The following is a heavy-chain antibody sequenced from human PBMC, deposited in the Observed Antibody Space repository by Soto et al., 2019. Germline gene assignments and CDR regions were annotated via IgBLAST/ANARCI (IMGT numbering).Heavy chain of an antibody. CDR1: GFTFSSYG. CDR2: ISYDGSNK. D-gene: IGHD3-22*01. V-gene: IGHV3-30*18. CDR3: AKECVYDSSGWSFDY. Sequence: QVQLVESGGGVVQPGRSLRLSCAASGFTFSSYGMHWVRQAPGKGLEWVAVISYDGSNKYYADSLKGRFTISRDNSKNTLYLQMNSLRVEATAVYYCAKECVYDSSGWSFDYWGQGTLVTVSS. J-gene: IGHJ4*02.